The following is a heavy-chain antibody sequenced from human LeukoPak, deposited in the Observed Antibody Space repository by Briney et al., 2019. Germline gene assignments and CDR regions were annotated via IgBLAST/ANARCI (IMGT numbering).Heavy chain of an antibody. CDR1: GGSISSSSYY. Sequence: SETLSLTCTVSGGSISSSSYYWGWIRQPPGKGLEWIGSIYYSGSTCYNPSLKSRVTISVDTSKNQFSLKLSSVTAADTAVYYCARARYYYDSRVDYWGQGTLVTVSS. D-gene: IGHD3-22*01. V-gene: IGHV4-39*07. CDR3: ARARYYYDSRVDY. J-gene: IGHJ4*02. CDR2: IYYSGST.